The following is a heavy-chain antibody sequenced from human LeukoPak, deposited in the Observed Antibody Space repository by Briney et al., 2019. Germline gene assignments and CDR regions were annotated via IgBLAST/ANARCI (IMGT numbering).Heavy chain of an antibody. CDR3: AREEHYRRYFAL. J-gene: IGHJ2*01. CDR1: GFTVSSNY. Sequence: PGGSLRLSCAASGFTVSSNYMSWVRQAPGKGLEWVSVSYSGGSSYYADSVKGRFTISRDNSKNTLYLQMNTLSAEDTAVYFCAREEHYRRYFALWGSGTLVTVSS. CDR2: SYSGGSS. D-gene: IGHD3-16*02. V-gene: IGHV3-53*01.